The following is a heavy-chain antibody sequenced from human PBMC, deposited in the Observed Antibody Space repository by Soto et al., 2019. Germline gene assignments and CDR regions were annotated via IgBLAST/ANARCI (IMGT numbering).Heavy chain of an antibody. CDR2: IYRSGST. CDR1: GYSIGSGYF. J-gene: IGHJ4*02. Sequence: ETLSLTCAVSGYSIGSGYFWCCIRQPPGKGLEWIGTIYRSGSTYYNPSLKSRVTISVDTSKNRFSLKLTSVTAADTAVYYCARARTYGGFDYWGQGTLVTVSS. D-gene: IGHD4-17*01. CDR3: ARARTYGGFDY. V-gene: IGHV4-38-2*01.